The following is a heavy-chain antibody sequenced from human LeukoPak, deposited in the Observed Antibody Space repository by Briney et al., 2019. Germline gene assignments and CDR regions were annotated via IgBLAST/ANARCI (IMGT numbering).Heavy chain of an antibody. D-gene: IGHD5-12*01. CDR1: GGSFSGYY. Sequence: SETLSLTCTVYGGSFSGYYWSWIRQPPGKGLEWIGEINHSGSTNYNPSLKSRVTISVDTSKNQFSLKLSSVTAADTAVYYCATRYSGYESDYWGQGTLVTVSS. V-gene: IGHV4-34*01. J-gene: IGHJ4*02. CDR2: INHSGST. CDR3: ATRYSGYESDY.